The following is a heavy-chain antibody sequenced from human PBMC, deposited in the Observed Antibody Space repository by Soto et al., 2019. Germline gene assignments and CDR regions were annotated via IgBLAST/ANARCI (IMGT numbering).Heavy chain of an antibody. CDR2: INPSGGST. D-gene: IGHD6-13*01. CDR1: GYTFTSYY. J-gene: IGHJ6*02. Sequence: GASVKVSCRAYGYTFTSYYMHWVRQAPGQGLEWMGIINPSGGSTSYAQKFQGRVTMTRDTSTSTVYMELSSLRSEDTAVYYCARNILAAAGYCYGMDVWGQGTTVTVSS. CDR3: ARNILAAAGYCYGMDV. V-gene: IGHV1-46*01.